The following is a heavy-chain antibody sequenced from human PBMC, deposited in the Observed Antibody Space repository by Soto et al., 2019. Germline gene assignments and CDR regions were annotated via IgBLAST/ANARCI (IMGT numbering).Heavy chain of an antibody. Sequence: QVQLQQWGAGLLKPSETLSLTCAVYGQSFTGHTWSWIRQSPGKGLEWIGEISQSGSTYHNASLKTRVTISAGTSKNQSSLTLTSVTAADTNVFYCARAAGIAVIPGELEDVHYDYWGQGTLVSVSS. J-gene: IGHJ4*02. D-gene: IGHD2-2*01. CDR1: GQSFTGHT. CDR2: ISQSGST. CDR3: ARAAGIAVIPGELEDVHYDY. V-gene: IGHV4-34*01.